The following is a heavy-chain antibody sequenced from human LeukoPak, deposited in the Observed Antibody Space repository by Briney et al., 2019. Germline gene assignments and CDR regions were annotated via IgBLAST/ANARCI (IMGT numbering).Heavy chain of an antibody. J-gene: IGHJ6*02. V-gene: IGHV4-34*01. CDR3: ARGRLLWADGMDV. D-gene: IGHD3-10*01. Sequence: PSETLSLTCAVYGGPFSGDYWSWIRQPPGKGLVWIGEINHSGRTNCNPSLKSRVTISVDTSENQFSLKLSSVTAADTAVYYCARGRLLWADGMDVWGQGTTVTVSS. CDR1: GGPFSGDY. CDR2: INHSGRT.